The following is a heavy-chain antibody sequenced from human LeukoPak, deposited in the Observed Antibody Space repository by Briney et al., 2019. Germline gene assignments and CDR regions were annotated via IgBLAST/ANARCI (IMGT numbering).Heavy chain of an antibody. D-gene: IGHD3-22*01. J-gene: IGHJ3*02. Sequence: SQTLSLTCTVSGGSISSGDYYWSWIRQPPGKGLEWIGYIYYSGSTNYNPSLKSRVTISVDTSKNQFSLKLSSVTAADTAVYYCARDLGFSRDSSGYSRDDAFDIWGQGTMVTVSS. V-gene: IGHV4-30-4*01. CDR3: ARDLGFSRDSSGYSRDDAFDI. CDR1: GGSISSGDYY. CDR2: IYYSGST.